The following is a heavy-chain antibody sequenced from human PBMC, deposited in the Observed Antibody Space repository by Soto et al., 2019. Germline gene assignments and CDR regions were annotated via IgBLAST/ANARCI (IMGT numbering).Heavy chain of an antibody. V-gene: IGHV3-30-3*01. CDR3: AKDLGWILNYYGMDV. J-gene: IGHJ6*02. Sequence: GSLRXSCAASGFTFSSYAMHWVRQAPGKGLEWVAVISYDGSNKYYTDSVKGRFTISRDNSKNTLYLQMNSLRAEDTAVYYCAKDLGWILNYYGMDVWGQGTTVTVSS. CDR2: ISYDGSNK. CDR1: GFTFSSYA. D-gene: IGHD5-18*01.